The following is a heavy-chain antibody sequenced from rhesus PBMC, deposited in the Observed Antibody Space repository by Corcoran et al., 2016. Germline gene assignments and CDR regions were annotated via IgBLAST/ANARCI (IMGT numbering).Heavy chain of an antibody. Sequence: EVQLVQSGAEVKRPGESLKISCKTSGYSFTSYWTSWVRQMPGKGLEWIGAMDPSDADTRYSPSFQVQVTISTDKSISTAYLQWSSLKASDTATYYCAKGRGNLDYWGQGVLVTVSS. CDR3: AKGRGNLDY. J-gene: IGHJ4*01. CDR1: GYSFTSYW. D-gene: IGHD4-17*01. CDR2: MDPSDADT. V-gene: IGHV5-2*01.